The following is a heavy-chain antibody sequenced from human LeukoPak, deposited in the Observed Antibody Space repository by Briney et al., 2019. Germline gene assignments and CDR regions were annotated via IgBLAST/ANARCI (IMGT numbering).Heavy chain of an antibody. J-gene: IGHJ4*02. CDR1: GGTFSSYA. Sequence: ASVKVSCKASGGTFSSYAISWVRQAPGQGLEWMGWISGYNGNTNYPQKLQGRVTMTTDTSTSTAYMELRSLRSDDTAVYYCARAAITKDGSGYFYWGQGTLVTVSS. CDR3: ARAAITKDGSGYFY. V-gene: IGHV1-18*01. D-gene: IGHD3-22*01. CDR2: ISGYNGNT.